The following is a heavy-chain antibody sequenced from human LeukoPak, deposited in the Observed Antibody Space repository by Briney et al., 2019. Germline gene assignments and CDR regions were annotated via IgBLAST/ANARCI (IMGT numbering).Heavy chain of an antibody. D-gene: IGHD6-6*01. V-gene: IGHV1-69*13. CDR1: GGTFSSYA. CDR2: IIPIFGTA. CDR3: AREYSSSSYRGSDWFDP. J-gene: IGHJ5*02. Sequence: SVKVSCKASGGTFSSYAISWVRQAPGQGLEWMGGIIPIFGTANYAQKFQGRVTITADESTSIAYMELSSLRSEDTAVYYCAREYSSSSYRGSDWFDPWGQGTLVTVSS.